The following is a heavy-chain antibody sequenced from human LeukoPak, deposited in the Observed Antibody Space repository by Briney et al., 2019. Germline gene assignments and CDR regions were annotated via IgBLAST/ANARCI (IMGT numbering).Heavy chain of an antibody. J-gene: IGHJ4*02. Sequence: PAGSLSLSCAASGFTFRSYAMSWVRQAPGRGLEWVSAISSSGGTTYYADSVKGRFTISRDNSRNTLYLQMDSLRADDTAVFYCAKAGSTYGSGSYPFDHWGQGTLVTVSS. CDR3: AKAGSTYGSGSYPFDH. V-gene: IGHV3-23*01. D-gene: IGHD3-10*01. CDR2: ISSSGGTT. CDR1: GFTFRSYA.